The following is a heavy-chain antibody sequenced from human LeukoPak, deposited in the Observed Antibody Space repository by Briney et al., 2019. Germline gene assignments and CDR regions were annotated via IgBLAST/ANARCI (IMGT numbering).Heavy chain of an antibody. CDR3: VSGNAKMHFDY. CDR1: GGSISSYY. Sequence: SETLSLTCTVSGGSISSYYWSWIRQPPGKGREWMGYIYYTGSTNYNPSVQSQVTISVDRPNSQFSLKLSSLSAADTVVYYCVSGNAKMHFDYWGRGTLVTVSS. CDR2: IYYTGST. J-gene: IGHJ4*02. D-gene: IGHD4-23*01. V-gene: IGHV4-59*01.